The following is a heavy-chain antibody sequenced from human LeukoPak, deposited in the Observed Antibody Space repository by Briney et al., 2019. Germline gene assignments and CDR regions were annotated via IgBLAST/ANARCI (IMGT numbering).Heavy chain of an antibody. CDR3: ARTHGYYTGAFDI. CDR1: GGTFSSYA. D-gene: IGHD2-8*01. Sequence: SVKVSCKASGGTFSSYAISWVRQAPGQGLEWMGRIIPIFGIANYAQKFQGRVTITADKSTSTAYMELSSLRSEDTAAYYCARTHGYYTGAFDIWGQGTMVTVSS. J-gene: IGHJ3*02. V-gene: IGHV1-69*04. CDR2: IIPIFGIA.